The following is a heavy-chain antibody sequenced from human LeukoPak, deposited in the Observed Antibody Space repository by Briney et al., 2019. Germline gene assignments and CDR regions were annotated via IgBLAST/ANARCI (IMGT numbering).Heavy chain of an antibody. CDR2: IYYSGST. CDR3: ARSISFGELLGYFDY. Sequence: SQTLSLTCTVSGGSISSGDYYWSWIRQPPGKGLEWIGYIYYSGSTYYNPSLKSRVTISVDTSKNQFSLKLSSVTAADTAVYYCARSISFGELLGYFDYWGQGTLVTVSS. V-gene: IGHV4-30-4*01. D-gene: IGHD3-10*01. J-gene: IGHJ4*02. CDR1: GGSISSGDYY.